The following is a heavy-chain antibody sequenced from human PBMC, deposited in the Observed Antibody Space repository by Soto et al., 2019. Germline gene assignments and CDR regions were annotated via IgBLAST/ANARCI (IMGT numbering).Heavy chain of an antibody. D-gene: IGHD2-2*01. CDR2: IIPILGIA. J-gene: IGHJ6*02. CDR1: GGTFSSYT. Sequence: QVQLVQSGAEVKKPGSSVKVSCKASGGTFSSYTISWVRQAPGQGLEWMGRIIPILGIANYAQKFQGRVTIAADKSTSTAYMELRSLRSEDTAVYYCARDRVVRDYYYYGMDVWGQGTTVTVSS. CDR3: ARDRVVRDYYYYGMDV. V-gene: IGHV1-69*08.